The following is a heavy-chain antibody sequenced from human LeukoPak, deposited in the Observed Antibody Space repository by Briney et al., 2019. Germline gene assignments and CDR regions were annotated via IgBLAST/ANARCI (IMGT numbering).Heavy chain of an antibody. CDR3: ARQSYCTGGSCFTWYDAFDI. D-gene: IGHD2-15*01. V-gene: IGHV5-51*01. CDR2: IEPSDSDT. CDR1: GYSFPTYW. Sequence: GESLKISWKGSGYSFPTYWIGWVRQRPGKGLEGRGSIEPSDSDTKYSPSFQGQVTISADTSTNTAYLQWGSLKDSAAAVYFCARQSYCTGGSCFTWYDAFDIWGQGTVVTVSS. J-gene: IGHJ3*02.